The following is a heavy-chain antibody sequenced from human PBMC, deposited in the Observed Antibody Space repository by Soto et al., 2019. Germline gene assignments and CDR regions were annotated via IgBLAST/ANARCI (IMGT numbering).Heavy chain of an antibody. V-gene: IGHV1-3*01. D-gene: IGHD3-10*01. Sequence: ASVKVSCKASGYTFTSYAMHWVRQAPGQRLEWMGWINAGNGNTKYSQKFQGRVTITRDTSASTAYMELSSLRSEDTAVYYCARGVVHLYYYYYYMDVWGKGTTVTVSS. CDR2: INAGNGNT. CDR3: ARGVVHLYYYYYYMDV. CDR1: GYTFTSYA. J-gene: IGHJ6*03.